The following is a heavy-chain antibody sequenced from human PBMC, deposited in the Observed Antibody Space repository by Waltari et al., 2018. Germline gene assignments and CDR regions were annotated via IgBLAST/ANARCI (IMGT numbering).Heavy chain of an antibody. V-gene: IGHV1-58*01. CDR1: AFAFKTSS. Sequence: QLVQSGPAVKKTGASVKVSCKASAFAFKTSSVQWLRQARGQRPEWIGWIVVDSGNTNYARKFQDRVTFTRDMSTSTAYMELTSLRSEDTAVYYCATDQEVEYDFWRGYMYWGQGTLVSVSS. CDR2: IVVDSGNT. D-gene: IGHD3-3*01. CDR3: ATDQEVEYDFWRGYMY. J-gene: IGHJ4*02.